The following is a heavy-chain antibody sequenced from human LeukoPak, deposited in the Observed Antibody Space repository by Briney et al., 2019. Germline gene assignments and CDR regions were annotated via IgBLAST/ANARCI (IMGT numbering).Heavy chain of an antibody. CDR1: GFTFSDHY. V-gene: IGHV3-72*01. Sequence: PGGSLRLSCAASGFTFSDHYMDWVRQAPGKGLEWVGRTRNRPSSYTTEYAASVKGRFSISRDDSKNSLYLQMNSLRTEDTAVYYCAKYSSSWYFFWFDPWGQGTLVTVSS. J-gene: IGHJ5*02. D-gene: IGHD6-13*01. CDR3: AKYSSSWYFFWFDP. CDR2: TRNRPSSYTT.